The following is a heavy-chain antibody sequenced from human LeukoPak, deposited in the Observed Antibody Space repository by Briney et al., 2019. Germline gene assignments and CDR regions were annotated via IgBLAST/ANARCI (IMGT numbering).Heavy chain of an antibody. CDR1: AFTVSTNC. V-gene: IGHV3-53*04. J-gene: IGHJ4*02. Sequence: GGSLRLSCAASAFTVSTNCMTWVRQAQGKGLEWVSTIYSGGTTSYADSVIGRSTISRHNYRNTLYVQMNSLIAEDTAVYYCARVDTVMAYYFDLWGQGTLVTVSS. D-gene: IGHD5-18*01. CDR3: ARVDTVMAYYFDL. CDR2: IYSGGTT.